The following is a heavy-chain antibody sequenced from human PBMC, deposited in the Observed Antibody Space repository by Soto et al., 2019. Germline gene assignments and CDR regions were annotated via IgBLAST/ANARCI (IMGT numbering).Heavy chain of an antibody. CDR1: GYTFTSYG. Sequence: GASVKVSCKASGYTFTSYGISWVRQAPGQGLEWMGWISAYNGNTNYAQKLQGRVTMTTDTSTSTAYMELRSLRSDDTAVYYCARDRTVNYYYYGMDVSGQGTTVTVSS. CDR2: ISAYNGNT. V-gene: IGHV1-18*01. D-gene: IGHD4-17*01. J-gene: IGHJ6*02. CDR3: ARDRTVNYYYYGMDV.